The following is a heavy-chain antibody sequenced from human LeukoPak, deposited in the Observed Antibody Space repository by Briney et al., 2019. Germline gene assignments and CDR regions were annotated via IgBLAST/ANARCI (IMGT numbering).Heavy chain of an antibody. CDR2: ISSDGDYT. J-gene: IGHJ4*02. CDR1: GLTFSNYA. D-gene: IGHD4-23*01. CDR3: ANGATLNIRWYPLSDY. V-gene: IGHV3-23*01. Sequence: GGSLRLSCAASGLTFSNYAMSWVRQAPGKGLEWVSTISSDGDYTYYADCVKGRFTISRDNSKNTLYLQMNSLRAEDTAVYYCANGATLNIRWYPLSDYWGQGTLVTVSS.